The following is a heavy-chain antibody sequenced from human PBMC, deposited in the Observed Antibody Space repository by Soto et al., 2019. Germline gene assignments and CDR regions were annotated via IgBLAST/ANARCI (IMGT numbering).Heavy chain of an antibody. Sequence: GGSLRLSCAASGFTFSSYAMHWVRQAPGKGLEWVAVISYDGSNKYYADSVKGRFTISRDNSKNTLYLQMNSLRAEDTAVYYCASGPDYGDYDYWGQGTLVTVSS. CDR3: ASGPDYGDYDY. CDR1: GFTFSSYA. CDR2: ISYDGSNK. D-gene: IGHD4-17*01. V-gene: IGHV3-30-3*01. J-gene: IGHJ4*02.